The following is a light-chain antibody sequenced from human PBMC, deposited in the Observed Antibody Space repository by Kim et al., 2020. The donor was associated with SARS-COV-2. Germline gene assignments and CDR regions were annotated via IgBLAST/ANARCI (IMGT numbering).Light chain of an antibody. V-gene: IGLV2-14*03. CDR2: DVS. CDR1: SRDVGVYDY. CDR3: CSYTSTTTV. J-gene: IGLJ7*01. Sequence: PGQSITIACTGSSRDVGVYDYVSWYQQHAGTAPRLLLYDVSKRPSGISHRFSGARSGNTSSLTISGLQAEDEADYYCCSYTSTTTVFGGGTQLTVL.